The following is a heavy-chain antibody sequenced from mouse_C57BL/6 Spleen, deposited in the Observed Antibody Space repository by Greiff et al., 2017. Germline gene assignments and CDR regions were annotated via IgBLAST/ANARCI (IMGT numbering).Heavy chain of an antibody. CDR3: ARTQLRYYAMDY. Sequence: QVQLQQPGAELVMPGASVKLSCKASGYTFTSYWMHWVKQRPGQGLEWIGELDPSDSYTKYNQKFKGKSTLTVDKSSSTAYMQLSSLTSEDSAVYYCARTQLRYYAMDYWGQGTSVTVSS. J-gene: IGHJ4*01. D-gene: IGHD1-1*01. V-gene: IGHV1-69*01. CDR2: LDPSDSYT. CDR1: GYTFTSYW.